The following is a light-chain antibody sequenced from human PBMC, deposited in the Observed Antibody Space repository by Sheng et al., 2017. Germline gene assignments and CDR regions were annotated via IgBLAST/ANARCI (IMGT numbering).Light chain of an antibody. V-gene: IGKV1-39*01. CDR3: QQSRYTPRT. CDR2: ATS. Sequence: DIQMTQSPSSLSASVGDRVTITCRASQSIRTYLNWYQQKPGKAPKVLIYATSNLESGVPSRFSGSGSGTDFTLTISSLQPEDFGTYYCQQSRYTPRTFGQRDQGRKSN. J-gene: IGKJ1*01. CDR1: QSIRTY.